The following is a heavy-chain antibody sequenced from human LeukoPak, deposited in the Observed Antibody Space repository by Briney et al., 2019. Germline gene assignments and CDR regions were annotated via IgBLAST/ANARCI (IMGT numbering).Heavy chain of an antibody. J-gene: IGHJ4*02. CDR2: IYPGDSDT. CDR1: GYNFTNYW. CDR3: ARGHYYDSSGYGGSYYYFDY. V-gene: IGHV5-51*01. D-gene: IGHD3-22*01. Sequence: GESLKISCKGSGYNFTNYWIGWVRQMPGKGLEWMGIIYPGDSDTRYSPSFQGQVTISADKSISTAYLQWSSLKASDTAMYYCARGHYYDSSGYGGSYYYFDYWGQGTLVTVSS.